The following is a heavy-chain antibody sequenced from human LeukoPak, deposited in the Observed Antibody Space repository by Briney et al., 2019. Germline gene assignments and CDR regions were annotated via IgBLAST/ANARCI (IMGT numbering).Heavy chain of an antibody. J-gene: IGHJ4*02. V-gene: IGHV3-23*01. Sequence: GGSLRLSCAASGFIFNSYAMSWVRQAPGKGLEWVSTISGSGDITYYADSVKGRFIISRDNSKNTLYLQMNSLRAEDTAVYYCAKVDSTGYWGQGTLVTVSS. CDR3: AKVDSTGY. CDR1: GFIFNSYA. D-gene: IGHD1-1*01. CDR2: ISGSGDIT.